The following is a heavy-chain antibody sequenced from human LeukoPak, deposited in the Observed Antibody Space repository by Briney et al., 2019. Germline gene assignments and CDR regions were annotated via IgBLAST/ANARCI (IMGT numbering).Heavy chain of an antibody. V-gene: IGHV1-2*02. CDR2: INPNSGGT. CDR3: ARDRIGNWKYGMDV. CDR1: GYTFTGYY. Sequence: ASVKVSCKASGYTFTGYYMHWVRQAPGQGLEWMGWINPNSGGTNYAQKFQGRVTMTRDTSISTAYMELSRLRSDDTAVYYCARDRIGNWKYGMDVWGQGTTVTVSS. J-gene: IGHJ6*02. D-gene: IGHD1-1*01.